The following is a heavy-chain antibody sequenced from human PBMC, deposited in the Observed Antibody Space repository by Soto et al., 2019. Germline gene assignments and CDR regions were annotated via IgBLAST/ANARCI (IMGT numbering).Heavy chain of an antibody. CDR3: AKLGYCDRTQCFEHYYFWMDV. D-gene: IGHD3-3*01. V-gene: IGHV3-9*01. J-gene: IGHJ6*02. CDR1: GFSFGDYA. Sequence: EMKLVESGGGLVRPGRSLRLSCEASGFSFGDYAMHWVRHAPGKGLEWVSTISWNGGSIGYADSVKGRFTISRDNAKHTVYLQMNSLRPEDTALYYCAKLGYCDRTQCFEHYYFWMDVWGQGIRVTVS. CDR2: ISWNGGSI.